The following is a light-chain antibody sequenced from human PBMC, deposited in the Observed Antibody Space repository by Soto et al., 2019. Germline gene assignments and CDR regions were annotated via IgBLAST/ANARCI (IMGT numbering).Light chain of an antibody. Sequence: EIVLTQSPCTLSLSPGERATISCRASQSVSINYLDWYQKIPGQAPRLLIYGASIRATGVPDRVSGSGCGTDFTLTITSLEPEDLAVYYGQQYSRQLPTFGGGTKVNIK. J-gene: IGKJ4*01. V-gene: IGKV3-20*01. CDR1: QSVSINY. CDR2: GAS. CDR3: QQYSRQLPT.